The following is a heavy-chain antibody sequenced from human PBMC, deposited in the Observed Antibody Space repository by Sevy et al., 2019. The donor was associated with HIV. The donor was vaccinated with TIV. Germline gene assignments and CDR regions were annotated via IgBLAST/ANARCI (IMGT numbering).Heavy chain of an antibody. Sequence: SETLSLTCTVSGGSISSGGYYWSWIRQHPGKGLEWIGYIYYSGSTYYNPSLKSRVTISVDTSKNQFSLKLSSVTAADTAVDYCAREGIGYCSGGSCYATYYFGMDVWGQGTTVTVSS. D-gene: IGHD2-15*01. CDR1: GGSISSGGYY. J-gene: IGHJ6*02. CDR3: AREGIGYCSGGSCYATYYFGMDV. V-gene: IGHV4-31*03. CDR2: IYYSGST.